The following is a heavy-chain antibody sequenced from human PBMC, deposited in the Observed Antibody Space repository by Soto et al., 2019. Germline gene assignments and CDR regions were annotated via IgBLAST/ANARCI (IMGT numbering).Heavy chain of an antibody. CDR3: VKDLPGELLPACFDA. Sequence: EVHPLESGGNLVHPGGSLRLSCAASGFTFSSYAMTWVRQAPGKRREWVSTIPYTDGSTDYADSVKARFTISRENSKNTLDLQMTSLRSEDTAVYYCVKDLPGELLPACFDAWCQGTLVCVSS. V-gene: IGHV3-23*01. D-gene: IGHD1-26*01. CDR2: IPYTDGST. CDR1: GFTFSSYA. J-gene: IGHJ5*02.